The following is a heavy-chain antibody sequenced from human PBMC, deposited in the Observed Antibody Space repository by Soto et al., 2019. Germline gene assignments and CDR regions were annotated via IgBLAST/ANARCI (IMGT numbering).Heavy chain of an antibody. V-gene: IGHV3-33*01. CDR1: GFTFSSYG. D-gene: IGHD6-13*01. J-gene: IGHJ6*02. CDR2: IWYDGSNK. CDR3: ARDGAAAGTGGMDV. Sequence: QVQLVESGGGVVQPGRSLRLSCAASGFTFSSYGMHWVRQAPGKGLEWVAVIWYDGSNKYYADSVKGRFTISRDNSKNTLHLQMNSLRAEDTAVYYCARDGAAAGTGGMDVWGQGTTVTVSS.